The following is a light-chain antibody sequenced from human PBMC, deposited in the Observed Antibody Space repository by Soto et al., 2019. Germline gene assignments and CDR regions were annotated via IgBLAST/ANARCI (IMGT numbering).Light chain of an antibody. CDR3: QQFSSYPLT. Sequence: IVLTQSPGTLSLSPGETAALYCRTSQSVSSRYLAWYQQKSGQAPRLLIYATSSRATDIPDRFIGYGSGTDFTLTISGLEPEDFAVYYCQQFSSYPLTFGGGTKVDIK. CDR2: ATS. J-gene: IGKJ4*01. CDR1: QSVSSRY. V-gene: IGKV3-20*01.